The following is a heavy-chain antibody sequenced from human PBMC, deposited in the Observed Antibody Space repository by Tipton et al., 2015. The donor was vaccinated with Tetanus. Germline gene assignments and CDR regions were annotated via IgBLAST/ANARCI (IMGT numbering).Heavy chain of an antibody. Sequence: SLRLSCEASGFVFRSYAMHWVRQAPGKGLEWVALISYDGTNKDYADSVKGRFTTSRDNSKNILLLQMNSLRPEDTAMYYCAREGNVGNSPDYWGQGTLVTVSS. CDR1: GFVFRSYA. CDR2: ISYDGTNK. CDR3: AREGNVGNSPDY. J-gene: IGHJ4*02. V-gene: IGHV3-30*03. D-gene: IGHD1-1*01.